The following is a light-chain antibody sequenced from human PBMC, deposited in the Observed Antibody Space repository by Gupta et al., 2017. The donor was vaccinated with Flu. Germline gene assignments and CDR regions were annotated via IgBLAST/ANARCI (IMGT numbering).Light chain of an antibody. CDR3: AAWDDSLSGL. CDR2: RNN. V-gene: IGLV1-47*01. CDR1: SSNIGSNY. Sequence: QSVLTQPPSASGTPGQRVTISCSGSSSNIGSNYVYWYQQLPGTAPKLLIYRNNQRPSGVPDRFSGSKSGTSASLAXGXLRSEDXADYYCAAWDDSLSGLFGGGTKLTVL. J-gene: IGLJ2*01.